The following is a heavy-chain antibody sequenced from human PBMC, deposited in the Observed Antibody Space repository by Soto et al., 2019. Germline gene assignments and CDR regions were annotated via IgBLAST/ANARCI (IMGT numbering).Heavy chain of an antibody. CDR1: GFTISSYA. J-gene: IGHJ4*02. V-gene: IGHV3-64D*06. CDR2: ISSNGGST. CDR3: VKDRYIDY. Sequence: GGSLRLCCSVSGFTISSYAMHGGRQAPGKGLEYVSSISSNGGSTYYADSVKGRFTISRDNSKNTLYLQMSSLRAEDTAVYYCVKDRYIDYWGQGTLVTV.